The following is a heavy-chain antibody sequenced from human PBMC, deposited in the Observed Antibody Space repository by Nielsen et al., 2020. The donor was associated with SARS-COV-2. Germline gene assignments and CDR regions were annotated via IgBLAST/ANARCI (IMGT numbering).Heavy chain of an antibody. D-gene: IGHD3-3*02. CDR2: ISYDGSNK. V-gene: IGHV3-30-3*01. Sequence: GESLKISCAASGFTFSSYAMHWVRQAPGKGLEWVAVISYDGSNKYYADSVKGRFTISRDNSKNTLYLQMNSLRAEDTAVYYCARDPGHLPFDYWGQGTLVTVSS. CDR3: ARDPGHLPFDY. J-gene: IGHJ4*02. CDR1: GFTFSSYA.